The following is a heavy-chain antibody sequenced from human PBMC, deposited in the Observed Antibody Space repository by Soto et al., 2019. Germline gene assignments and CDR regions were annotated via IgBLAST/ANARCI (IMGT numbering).Heavy chain of an antibody. CDR3: TAEDGWFDP. Sequence: PGGSLRLSCAASGFTLSNVWMNWVRQAPGKGLEWVGRIKSKAHGGTIDYAAPVNGRFTISRDDSKDTLYLQMNSLKTEDTAVYYCTAEDGWFDPWGQGTLVTVSS. CDR1: GFTLSNVW. J-gene: IGHJ5*02. CDR2: IKSKAHGGTI. V-gene: IGHV3-15*07.